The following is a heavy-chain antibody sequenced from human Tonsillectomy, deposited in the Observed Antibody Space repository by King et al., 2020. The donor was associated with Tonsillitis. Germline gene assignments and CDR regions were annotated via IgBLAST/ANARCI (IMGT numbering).Heavy chain of an antibody. CDR1: GGSIKTYH. D-gene: IGHD3-22*01. J-gene: IGHJ4*02. CDR3: ARSIYYYDITGYWVYFDF. CDR2: INETGST. Sequence: QLQESGPGLVKPSETLSLTCSVSGGSIKTYHWSWVRQSPGKGLEWIGYINETGSTNYNPSLRSRVAMSIHKSKNQFSLKLSSVTAADTAVYYCARSIYYYDITGYWVYFDFWGQGTLFAVSS. V-gene: IGHV4-59*01.